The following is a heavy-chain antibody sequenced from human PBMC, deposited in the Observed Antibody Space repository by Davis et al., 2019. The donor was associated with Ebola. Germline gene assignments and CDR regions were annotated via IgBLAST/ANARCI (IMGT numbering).Heavy chain of an antibody. Sequence: SETLSLTCAVYGGSFSGYYWSWIRQPPGKGLEWIGEIYHSGSTNYNPSLKSRLTISVDTSKNQFSLKLSSVTAADTAVYYCARERSPLYSSSKGAGMDVWGQGTTVTVSS. D-gene: IGHD6-13*01. V-gene: IGHV4-34*01. CDR2: IYHSGST. CDR3: ARERSPLYSSSKGAGMDV. CDR1: GGSFSGYY. J-gene: IGHJ6*02.